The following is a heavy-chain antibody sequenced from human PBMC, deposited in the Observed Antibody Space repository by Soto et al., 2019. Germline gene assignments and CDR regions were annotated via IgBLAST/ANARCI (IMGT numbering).Heavy chain of an antibody. D-gene: IGHD3-9*01. CDR3: ARGLSGYFDWLAGY. Sequence: GGSLRLSCAASGFTFSSYAMHWVRQAPGKGLDYVSAISSNGGITYYANSVKGRFTISRDNSKNTLYLQMGSLRAEDMAVYYCARGLSGYFDWLAGYWGQGTLVTVSS. CDR1: GFTFSSYA. V-gene: IGHV3-64*01. CDR2: ISSNGGIT. J-gene: IGHJ4*02.